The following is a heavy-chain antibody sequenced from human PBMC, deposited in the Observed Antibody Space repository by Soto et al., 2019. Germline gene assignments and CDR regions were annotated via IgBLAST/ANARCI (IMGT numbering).Heavy chain of an antibody. V-gene: IGHV3-66*01. CDR1: GFNVGTKY. CDR2: IYSGGST. D-gene: IGHD3-16*01. CDR3: ARDPWAADY. Sequence: GGSLRLSCAASGFNVGTKYMSWVRQAPGKGLEWVSVIYSGGSTFYADSVRGRFTISRDNSKNTVNLQMNSLGAEDTAVYYCARDPWAADYWGQGTLVTVSS. J-gene: IGHJ4*02.